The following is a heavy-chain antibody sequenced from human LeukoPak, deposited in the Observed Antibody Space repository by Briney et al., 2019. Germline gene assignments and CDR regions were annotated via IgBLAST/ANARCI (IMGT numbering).Heavy chain of an antibody. CDR3: ARAVPSSLRYFDWLSVGYYYYYMDV. V-gene: IGHV3-30*02. CDR2: IRYDGSNK. J-gene: IGHJ6*03. Sequence: RSGGSLRLSCAASGFTFSSYGMHWVRQAPGKGLEWVAFIRYDGSNKYYADSEKGRFTISRDNSKNTLYLQMNSLRAEDTAVYYCARAVPSSLRYFDWLSVGYYYYYMDVWGKGTTVTVSS. D-gene: IGHD3-9*01. CDR1: GFTFSSYG.